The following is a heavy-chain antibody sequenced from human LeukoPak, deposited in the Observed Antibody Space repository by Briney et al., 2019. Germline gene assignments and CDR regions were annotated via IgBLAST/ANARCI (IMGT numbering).Heavy chain of an antibody. J-gene: IGHJ4*02. CDR1: GFTFSRFW. Sequence: GGSLRLSCAASGFTFSRFWMSWVRQAPGKGLEWVSATSSSDAGTYHAESVRGRFTISRDNSKNTLYLQMNSLRADDAAVYYCARAPVTSCRGAFCYPFDIWGQGTLVTVSS. D-gene: IGHD2-15*01. CDR3: ARAPVTSCRGAFCYPFDI. V-gene: IGHV3-23*01. CDR2: TSSSDAGT.